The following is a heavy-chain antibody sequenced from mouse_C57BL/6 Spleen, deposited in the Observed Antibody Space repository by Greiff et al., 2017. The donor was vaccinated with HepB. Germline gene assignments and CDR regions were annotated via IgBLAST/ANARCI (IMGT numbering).Heavy chain of an antibody. V-gene: IGHV1-50*01. CDR2: IDPSDSYT. CDR3: ARRGLTTVVARGPWFAY. CDR1: GYTFTSYW. D-gene: IGHD1-1*01. Sequence: QVQLQQPGAELVKPGASVKLSCKASGYTFTSYWMQWVKQRPGQGLEWIGEIDPSDSYTNYNQKFKGKATLTVDTSSSTAYMQLSSLTSEDSAVYYCARRGLTTVVARGPWFAYWGQGTLVTVSA. J-gene: IGHJ3*01.